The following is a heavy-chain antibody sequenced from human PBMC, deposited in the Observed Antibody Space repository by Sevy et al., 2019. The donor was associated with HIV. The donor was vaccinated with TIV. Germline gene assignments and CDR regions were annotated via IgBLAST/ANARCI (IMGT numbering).Heavy chain of an antibody. CDR3: ATTKDYYDSSGSPFDY. V-gene: IGHV1-24*01. D-gene: IGHD3-22*01. CDR1: GSTLTKLS. CDR2: FDPEDGET. J-gene: IGHJ4*02. Sequence: ASVKVSCKVCGSTLTKLSMHWVRQVPGKGLEWMVSFDPEDGETIYARKFQGRVTMTEDTSTDTAYMVLSSLRSEDTAVYYCATTKDYYDSSGSPFDYWGQGTLVTVSS.